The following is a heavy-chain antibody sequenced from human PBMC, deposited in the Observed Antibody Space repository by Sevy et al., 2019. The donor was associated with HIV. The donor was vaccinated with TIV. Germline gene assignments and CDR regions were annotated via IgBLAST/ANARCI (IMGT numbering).Heavy chain of an antibody. CDR1: GFTFSSYA. CDR2: IGGSADYT. CDR3: AKEGEAYYYYYMDV. V-gene: IGHV3-23*01. D-gene: IGHD3-10*01. J-gene: IGHJ6*03. Sequence: GGSLRLSCVTSGFTFSSYAMSWVRQTPGKGLEWVSAIGGSADYTYYADSVKGRFTISRDNSKNTLYLQMNSLRAEDTAVYYCAKEGEAYYYYYMDVWGKGTTVTVSS.